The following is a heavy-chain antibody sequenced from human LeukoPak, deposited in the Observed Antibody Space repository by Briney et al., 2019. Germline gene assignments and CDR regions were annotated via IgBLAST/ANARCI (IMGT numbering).Heavy chain of an antibody. CDR1: GYSFTSYW. J-gene: IGHJ4*02. CDR3: ARAGPRVGATY. CDR2: INPNSGGT. D-gene: IGHD1-26*01. Sequence: GESLKISCKGSGYSFTSYWIGWVRQMPGKGLEWMGWINPNSGGTNYAQKFQGRVTMTRDTSISTAYMELSRLRSDDTAVYYCARAGPRVGATYWGQGTLVTVSS. V-gene: IGHV1-2*02.